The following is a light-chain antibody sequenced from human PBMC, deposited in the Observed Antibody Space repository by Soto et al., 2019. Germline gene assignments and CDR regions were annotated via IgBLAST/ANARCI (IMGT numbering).Light chain of an antibody. CDR2: GAS. J-gene: IGKJ4*01. CDR3: QQYNNWPLT. CDR1: QSVSSN. V-gene: IGKV3-15*01. Sequence: EIMMTQSPATLSVSPGERATLSCRASQSVSSNLAWYQQKPGQAPRLLIYGASTRATGIPARFSGSGSGTEFTLTISSLQSEDFAVYYCQQYNNWPLTFGGGTKGEIK.